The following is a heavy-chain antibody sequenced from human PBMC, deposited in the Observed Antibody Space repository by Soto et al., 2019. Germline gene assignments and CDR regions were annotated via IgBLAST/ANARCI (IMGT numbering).Heavy chain of an antibody. J-gene: IGHJ4*02. D-gene: IGHD3-3*01. Sequence: EVQLLESGGGLVQPGGSLRLSCAASGFTFSSYAMSWVRQAPGKGLEWVSAISGSGGSTYYADSVKGRFTISRDNSKNTLYLQMNSLRAEDTAVYYCAKVSNPEELRFLEWLLFASFDYWGQGTLVTVSS. CDR1: GFTFSSYA. CDR3: AKVSNPEELRFLEWLLFASFDY. V-gene: IGHV3-23*01. CDR2: ISGSGGST.